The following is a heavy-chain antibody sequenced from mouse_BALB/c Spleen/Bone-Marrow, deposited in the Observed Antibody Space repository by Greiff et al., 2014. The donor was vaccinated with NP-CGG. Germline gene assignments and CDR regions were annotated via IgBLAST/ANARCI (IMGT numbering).Heavy chain of an antibody. Sequence: EVQLQQFGPELVKPGASVKISCKASGYSFTGFYMHWLKQCHVKSLEWIGRINPYNGATNYNRNFKDKASLTVDKSSSTAYMELHSLTSEDSAVYYCSRGAYRYDAMDFWGQGTSVTVSS. CDR2: INPYNGAT. CDR1: GYSFTGFY. V-gene: IGHV1-18*01. D-gene: IGHD2-14*01. J-gene: IGHJ4*01. CDR3: SRGAYRYDAMDF.